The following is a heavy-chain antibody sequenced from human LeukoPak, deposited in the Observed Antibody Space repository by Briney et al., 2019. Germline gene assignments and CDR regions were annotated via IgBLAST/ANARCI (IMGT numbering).Heavy chain of an antibody. V-gene: IGHV3-30-3*01. CDR1: GFTFSSYA. CDR2: ISYDGSNK. J-gene: IGHJ3*02. D-gene: IGHD6-13*01. Sequence: PGRSLRLSCAASGFTFSSYAMHWVRQAPGKGLEWVAVISYDGSNKYYADSVKGRFTISRDNSKNTLYLQMNSLRAEDTAVYYCAREHIAAAGNAFDIWGQGTMVTVSS. CDR3: AREHIAAAGNAFDI.